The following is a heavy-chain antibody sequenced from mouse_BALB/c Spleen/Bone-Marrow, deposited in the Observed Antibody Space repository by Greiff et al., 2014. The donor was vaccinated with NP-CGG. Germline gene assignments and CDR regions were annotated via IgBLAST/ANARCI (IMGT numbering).Heavy chain of an antibody. CDR2: INPGSGGT. CDR3: ARRDYAMDY. CDR1: GYAFTNYL. V-gene: IGHV1-54*01. J-gene: IGHJ4*01. Sequence: QVQLKASGAELVRPGTSVKVSCKASGYAFTNYLIEWVKQRPGQGLEWIGVINPGSGGTNYNEKFKGKATLTADKSSSTAYMQLSSLTSDDSAVYFCARRDYAMDYWGQGTSVTVSS.